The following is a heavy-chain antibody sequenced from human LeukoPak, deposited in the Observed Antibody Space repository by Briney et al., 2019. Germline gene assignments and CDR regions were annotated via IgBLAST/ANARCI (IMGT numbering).Heavy chain of an antibody. CDR2: ISSSGSTI. Sequence: GGSLRLSCAASGLTFSDYYMSWIRQAPGKGLEWVWYISSSGSTIYYADSVKGGFTISRDNAKNSLYLPMNSLRAEDTAVYYCARWGEHCSSTSCYVISYWGQGNLVTVSS. CDR1: GLTFSDYY. V-gene: IGHV3-11*01. J-gene: IGHJ4*02. CDR3: ARWGEHCSSTSCYVISY. D-gene: IGHD2-2*01.